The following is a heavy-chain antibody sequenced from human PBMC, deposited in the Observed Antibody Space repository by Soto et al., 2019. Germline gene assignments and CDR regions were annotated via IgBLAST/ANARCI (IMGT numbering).Heavy chain of an antibody. CDR3: AANAYCGGDCYANGDYYYYGMDV. V-gene: IGHV1-3*01. CDR2: INAGNGYT. J-gene: IGHJ6*02. D-gene: IGHD2-21*02. Sequence: ASVKISCKASGYTFTSYAMHWVRQAPGQRPERMGWINAGNGYTKYSQKFKGRVTITRDTSASTADMDLSSLRSEATDVYYCAANAYCGGDCYANGDYYYYGMDVWGQGTTVTVSS. CDR1: GYTFTSYA.